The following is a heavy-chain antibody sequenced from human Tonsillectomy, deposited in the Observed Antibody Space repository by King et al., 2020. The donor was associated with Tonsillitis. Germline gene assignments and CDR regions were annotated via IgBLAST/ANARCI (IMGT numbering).Heavy chain of an antibody. J-gene: IGHJ2*01. Sequence: VQLVESGGGSVQPRGSLRPPCAAPGPTFSSKWMSGVRQAPGNGRGWGANKNPDGSETYYVDSVKGRFTISRDKTKNSLYLQMSSLRAEDTAIYYCARDFYRTFDLWGRGTLVTVSS. CDR3: ARDFYRTFDL. D-gene: IGHD2/OR15-2a*01. CDR1: GPTFSSKW. V-gene: IGHV3-7*01. CDR2: KNPDGSET.